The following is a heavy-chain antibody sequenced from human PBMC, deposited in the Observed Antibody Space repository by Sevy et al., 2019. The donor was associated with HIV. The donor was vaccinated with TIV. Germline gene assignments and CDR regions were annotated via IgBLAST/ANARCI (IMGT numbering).Heavy chain of an antibody. CDR2: ISSSSRYI. J-gene: IGHJ4*02. V-gene: IGHV3-21*01. CDR1: GFVFSSYT. D-gene: IGHD3-10*01. Sequence: GGSLRLSCAASGFVFSSYTMTWVRQSPGKGLEWVSSISSSSRYIFYADSVKGRFTISRDNARNSPYLQMNSLRAEDTAVYYCARDMAYGSGSIVYDYWGQGTLVTVSS. CDR3: ARDMAYGSGSIVYDY.